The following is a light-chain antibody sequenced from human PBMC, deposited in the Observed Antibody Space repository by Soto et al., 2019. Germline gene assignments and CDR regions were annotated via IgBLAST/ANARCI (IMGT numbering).Light chain of an antibody. CDR2: DVT. Sequence: QSALTQPASVSGSPEQSITISCTGTSSDVGGYNHVSWYQQHPGKAPKLMIYDVTDRPSGVSNRFSGSKSGNTASLAISGLQAEDEADYYCNSYTSTNTLVFGGGTKVTVL. J-gene: IGLJ2*01. CDR3: NSYTSTNTLV. V-gene: IGLV2-14*03. CDR1: SSDVGGYNH.